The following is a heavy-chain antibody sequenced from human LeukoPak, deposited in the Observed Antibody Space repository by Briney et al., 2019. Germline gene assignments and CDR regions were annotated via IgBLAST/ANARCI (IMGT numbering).Heavy chain of an antibody. V-gene: IGHV4-34*01. J-gene: IGHJ4*02. Sequence: PSETLSLTSAVYGGSFSGYYWSWIRQPQGKGLEWIGEINHSGSTNYNPSLKSRVTISVDTSKNQFSLKLSSVTAADTAVYYCASNGDDFWSGYSDYWGQGTLVTVSS. CDR3: ASNGDDFWSGYSDY. CDR1: GGSFSGYY. CDR2: INHSGST. D-gene: IGHD3-3*01.